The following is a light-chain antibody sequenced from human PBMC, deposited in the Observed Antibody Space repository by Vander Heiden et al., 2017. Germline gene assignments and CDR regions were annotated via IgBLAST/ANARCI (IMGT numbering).Light chain of an antibody. CDR1: QDISNL. V-gene: IGKV1-6*01. CDR3: LQDYTYPQLT. J-gene: IGKJ4*01. CDR2: ASA. Sequence: LQMPQSPSSLSPSVGGRVTISFRASQDISNLLHCYRQRPGKAPNLLIFASANSQRGVPSRFSGSGSGTDLTLTISSLQPEDFATYHCLQDYTYPQLTFGGGTKVEI.